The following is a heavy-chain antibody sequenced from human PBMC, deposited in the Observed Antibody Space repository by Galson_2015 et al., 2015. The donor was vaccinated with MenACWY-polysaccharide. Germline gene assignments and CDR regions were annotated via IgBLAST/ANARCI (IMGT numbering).Heavy chain of an antibody. D-gene: IGHD2-21*01. V-gene: IGHV1-69*04. CDR2: TIPLLGKP. CDR3: TRADCSGRTCYFAY. CDR1: GGSFDSHG. J-gene: IGHJ4*02. Sequence: SVKVSCKASGGSFDSHGITWLRQAPGQGLEWMGRTIPLLGKPNYAPKIQDRVTITADKSTSTVYMELSSLTSEDTAVYFCTRADCSGRTCYFAYWGQGTLVTVSS.